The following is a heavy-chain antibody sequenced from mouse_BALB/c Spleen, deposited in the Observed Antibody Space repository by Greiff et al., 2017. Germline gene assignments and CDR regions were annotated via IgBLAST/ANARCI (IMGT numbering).Heavy chain of an antibody. J-gene: IGHJ2*01. Sequence: QVQLQQSGAELMKPGASVKISCKATGYTFSSYWIEWVKQRPGHGLEWIGEILPGSGSTNYNEKFKGKATFTADTSSNTAYMQLSSLTSEDSAVYYCARYGGSYYFDYWGQGTTLTVSS. D-gene: IGHD1-1*01. CDR3: ARYGGSYYFDY. CDR1: GYTFSSYW. V-gene: IGHV1-9*01. CDR2: ILPGSGST.